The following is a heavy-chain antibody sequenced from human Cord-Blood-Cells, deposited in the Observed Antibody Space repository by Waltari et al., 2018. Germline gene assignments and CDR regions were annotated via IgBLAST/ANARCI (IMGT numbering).Heavy chain of an antibody. D-gene: IGHD6-19*01. CDR1: GGSISSYY. CDR2: IYTSGST. Sequence: QVQLQESGPGLVKPSETLSLTCTVSGGSISSYYWSWIRQPAGKGLEWIGRIYTSGSTTYNPSLKSRVTMSVDTSKNQFSLKLSSVTAADTAVYYCARARDSSGWYSDAFDIWGQGTMVTVSS. CDR3: ARARDSSGWYSDAFDI. J-gene: IGHJ3*02. V-gene: IGHV4-4*07.